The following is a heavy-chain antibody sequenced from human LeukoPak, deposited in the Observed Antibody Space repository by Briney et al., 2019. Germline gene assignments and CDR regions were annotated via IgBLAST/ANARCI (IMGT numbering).Heavy chain of an antibody. CDR1: GGSISSSSYY. V-gene: IGHV4-39*07. J-gene: IGHJ4*02. CDR3: ARMSGYYYPPLFDY. Sequence: PSETLSLTCTVSGGSISSSSYYWGWIRQPPGKGLEWIGSIYYSGSTYYNPSLKSRVTISVDTSKNQFSLKLSSVTAADTAVYYCARMSGYYYPPLFDYWGQGTLVTVSS. D-gene: IGHD3-22*01. CDR2: IYYSGST.